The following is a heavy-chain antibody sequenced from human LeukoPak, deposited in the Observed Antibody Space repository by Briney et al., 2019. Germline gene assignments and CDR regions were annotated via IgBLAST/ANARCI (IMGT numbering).Heavy chain of an antibody. V-gene: IGHV4-34*01. CDR1: GGSFSGYY. D-gene: IGHD3-10*01. Sequence: PSETLSLTCAVYGGSFSGYYWSWIRQPPGTGLEWIGEINHSGSTNYNPSLKSRVTISVDTSKNQFSLKLSSVTAADTAVYYCARGLGTPPTPYYGSGIDYWGQGTLVTVSS. CDR3: ARGLGTPPTPYYGSGIDY. CDR2: INHSGST. J-gene: IGHJ4*02.